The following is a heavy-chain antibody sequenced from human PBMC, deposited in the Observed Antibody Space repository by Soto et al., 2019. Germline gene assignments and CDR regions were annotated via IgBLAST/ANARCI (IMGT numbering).Heavy chain of an antibody. CDR3: EXDSGYNYGYFRWFDP. Sequence: ETLSLTCTVSGGSISNYYWSWIRQPPGRGLEWIGHIFYSGSTNYNPALKSRVTISVDTSKSQFSLKLSSVTAADTAVYYCEXDSGYNYGYFRWFDPWGQGTLVTVSS. CDR2: IFYSGST. J-gene: IGHJ5*02. D-gene: IGHD5-18*01. V-gene: IGHV4-59*03. CDR1: GGSISNYY.